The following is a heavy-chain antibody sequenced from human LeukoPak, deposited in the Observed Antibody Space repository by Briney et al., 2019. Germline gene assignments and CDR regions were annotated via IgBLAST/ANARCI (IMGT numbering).Heavy chain of an antibody. J-gene: IGHJ4*02. D-gene: IGHD3-9*01. CDR2: ISAYNGNT. Sequence: ASAKVSCKASGYTFTSYGISWVRQAPGQGLEWMGWISAYNGNTNYAQKLQGRVTMTTDTSTSTAYMELRSLRSDDTAVYYCARMDRSYDILTGYESFDYWGQGTLVTVSS. CDR3: ARMDRSYDILTGYESFDY. V-gene: IGHV1-18*01. CDR1: GYTFTSYG.